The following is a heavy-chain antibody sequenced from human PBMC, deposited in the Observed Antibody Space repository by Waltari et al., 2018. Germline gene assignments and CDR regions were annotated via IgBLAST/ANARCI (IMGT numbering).Heavy chain of an antibody. D-gene: IGHD6-19*01. V-gene: IGHV4-34*01. CDR3: ARTRPLSSGWYRRGFDY. J-gene: IGHJ4*02. CDR2: INHSGST. CDR1: GGSFSGYY. Sequence: QVQLQQWGAGLLKPSETLSLTCAVYGGSFSGYYWSWIRQPPGKGLEWIGEINHSGSTNYTPSLKSRVTISVDTSKNQFSLKLSSVTAADTAVYYCARTRPLSSGWYRRGFDYWGQGTLVTVSS.